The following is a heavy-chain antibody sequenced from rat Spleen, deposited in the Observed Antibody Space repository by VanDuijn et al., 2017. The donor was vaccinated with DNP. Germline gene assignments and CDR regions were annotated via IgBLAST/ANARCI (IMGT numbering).Heavy chain of an antibody. Sequence: EVQLVESGGGLVQPGRSLKLSCAASGFTFTNYGMAWVRQAPKKGLEWVATITASSGTTYYRDSVKGRFTISTDNAKNTLYLQMDSLRSEDTATYYCVRHEDSSSHIYGFAYWGPGTMVTVSS. V-gene: IGHV5S13*01. J-gene: IGHJ1*01. CDR3: VRHEDSSSHIYGFAY. CDR1: GFTFTNYG. D-gene: IGHD1-2*01. CDR2: ITASSGTT.